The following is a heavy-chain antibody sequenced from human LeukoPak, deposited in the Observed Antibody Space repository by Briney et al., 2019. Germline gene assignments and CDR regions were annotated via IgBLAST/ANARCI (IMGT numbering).Heavy chain of an antibody. J-gene: IGHJ4*02. D-gene: IGHD6-13*01. CDR2: IKQDGSET. CDR1: GFTFSSYG. V-gene: IGHV3-7*03. Sequence: PGRSLRLSCAASGFTFSSYGMHWVRQAPGKGLEWVANIKQDGSETYYVDSVEGRFTISRDNAKNSLFLQMNSLRADDTALYYCARGVTSAWYLRYYFEYWGQGILVTVSS. CDR3: ARGVTSAWYLRYYFEY.